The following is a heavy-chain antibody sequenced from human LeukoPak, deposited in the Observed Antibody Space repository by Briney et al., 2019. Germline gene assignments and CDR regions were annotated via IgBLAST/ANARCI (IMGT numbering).Heavy chain of an antibody. D-gene: IGHD2-2*01. J-gene: IGHJ5*02. CDR2: IYYSGST. CDR3: ARAPANQLLLSLFDP. V-gene: IGHV4-59*08. Sequence: SETLSLTCTVSGGSISSYYWSWIGQPPGKGLEWFGYIYYSGSTNYNPSLKSRVTISVDTSKNQFSLKLSSVTAADTAVYYCARAPANQLLLSLFDPWGQGTLVTVSS. CDR1: GGSISSYY.